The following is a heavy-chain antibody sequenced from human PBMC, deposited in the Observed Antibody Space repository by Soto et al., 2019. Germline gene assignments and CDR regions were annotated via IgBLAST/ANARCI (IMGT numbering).Heavy chain of an antibody. CDR2: INHSGST. V-gene: IGHV4-34*01. Sequence: SETLSLTCAVYGGSFSCYYWSWIRQPPGKGLEWIGEINHSGSTNYNPSLKSRVTISIDTSKNQFSLKLSSVTAADTAVYYCARGPITTNPRFDPWGLGTLVTVSS. CDR3: ARGPITTNPRFDP. D-gene: IGHD3-22*01. CDR1: GGSFSCYY. J-gene: IGHJ5*02.